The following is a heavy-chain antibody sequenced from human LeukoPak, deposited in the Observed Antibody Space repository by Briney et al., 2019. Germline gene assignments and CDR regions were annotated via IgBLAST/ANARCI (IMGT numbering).Heavy chain of an antibody. D-gene: IGHD2-2*01. Sequence: SETLPLTSPAYGGSFIGNYWGWIRQPPGKGLDWFGEINHSGSTNYNPSLKSRVTISVDTPKNQFSLKLSSVTAADTAVYYCALGYCSSTSCPPFYWGQGTLVTVSS. CDR3: ALGYCSSTSCPPFY. CDR2: INHSGST. V-gene: IGHV4-34*01. CDR1: GGSFIGNY. J-gene: IGHJ4*02.